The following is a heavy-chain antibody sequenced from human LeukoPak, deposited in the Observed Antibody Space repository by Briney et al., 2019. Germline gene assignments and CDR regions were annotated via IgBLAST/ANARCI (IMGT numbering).Heavy chain of an antibody. J-gene: IGHJ5*02. CDR1: GFTFSSYS. V-gene: IGHV3-48*04. CDR3: AREFGSVDL. D-gene: IGHD2-15*01. Sequence: EGSLRLSCAASGFTFSSYSMNWVRQAPGKGLEWVSYIVGSNSTMHYADSVKGRFTISRDNAKNLLYLQMNSLRAEDTAVYYCAREFGSVDLWGQGTLVTVSS. CDR2: IVGSNSTM.